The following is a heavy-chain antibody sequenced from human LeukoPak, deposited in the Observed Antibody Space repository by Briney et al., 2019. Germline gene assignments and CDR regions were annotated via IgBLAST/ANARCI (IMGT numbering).Heavy chain of an antibody. CDR1: GFTFSSYG. J-gene: IGHJ4*02. D-gene: IGHD6-19*01. V-gene: IGHV3-30*02. CDR2: IRYDGGNK. CDR3: VRKIRGPGQQWLVHGPDYFDY. Sequence: GGSLRLSCAASGFTFSSYGMHWVRQAPGKGLEWVAFIRYDGGNKYYADSVKGRFTISRDNSKNTLYLQMNSLRAEDTAVYYCVRKIRGPGQQWLVHGPDYFDYWGQGTLVTVSS.